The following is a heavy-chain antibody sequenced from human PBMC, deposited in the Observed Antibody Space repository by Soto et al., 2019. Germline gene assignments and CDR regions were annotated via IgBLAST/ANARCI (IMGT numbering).Heavy chain of an antibody. Sequence: GGSLRLSCAASGFTFSSYSMNWVRQAPGKGLEWVSSISSSSSYIYYADSVKGRFTISRDNAKNSLYLQMNSLRAEDTAVYYCARDLEVATIDYWGQGTLVTVSS. CDR3: ARDLEVATIDY. CDR1: GFTFSSYS. J-gene: IGHJ4*02. V-gene: IGHV3-21*01. CDR2: ISSSSSYI. D-gene: IGHD5-12*01.